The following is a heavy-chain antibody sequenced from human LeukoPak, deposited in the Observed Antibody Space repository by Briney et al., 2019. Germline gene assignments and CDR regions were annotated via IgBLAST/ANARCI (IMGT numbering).Heavy chain of an antibody. CDR1: GGSISSYY. CDR2: IYYSGST. Sequence: SETLSLTCTVSGGSISSYYWSWIRQPPGKGLEWIGYIYYSGSTNYNPSLKSRVTISVDTSKNQFSLKLSSVTAADTAVYYCARWGYSSSWSGAFDIWGQGTMVTVSS. CDR3: ARWGYSSSWSGAFDI. V-gene: IGHV4-59*01. J-gene: IGHJ3*02. D-gene: IGHD6-13*01.